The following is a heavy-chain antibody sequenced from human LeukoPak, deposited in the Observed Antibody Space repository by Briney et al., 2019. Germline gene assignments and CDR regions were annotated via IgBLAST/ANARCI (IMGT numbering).Heavy chain of an antibody. D-gene: IGHD4-11*01. J-gene: IGHJ4*02. Sequence: GGSLRLSCVASGFTFSDYAMNWVRQAPGKGLEWVSTFKTKYNQVYYAESVRGRFTISTDNSNNTVYLQMNSLRAEDTALYYCARSVPDYTRFDYWGQGALVTVS. CDR2: FKTKYNQV. V-gene: IGHV3-23*05. CDR1: GFTFSDYA. CDR3: ARSVPDYTRFDY.